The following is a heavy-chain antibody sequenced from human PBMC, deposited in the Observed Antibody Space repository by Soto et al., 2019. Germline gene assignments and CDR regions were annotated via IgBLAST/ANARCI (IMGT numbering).Heavy chain of an antibody. D-gene: IGHD4-4*01. CDR3: ASLPSLMPTVGNDY. J-gene: IGHJ4*02. V-gene: IGHV1-2*02. Sequence: GASVKVSCKASGYTFTGYYMHWVRQAPGQGLEWMGWINPNSGGTNYAQKFQGRVTMTRDTSISTAYMELSRLRSDDTAVYYCASLPSLMPTVGNDYWGPATLVTVSS. CDR1: GYTFTGYY. CDR2: INPNSGGT.